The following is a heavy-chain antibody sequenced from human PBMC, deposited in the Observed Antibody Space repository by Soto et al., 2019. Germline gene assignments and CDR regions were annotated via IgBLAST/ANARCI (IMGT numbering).Heavy chain of an antibody. CDR3: GRGRSGQIVVFY. V-gene: IGHV1-2*02. CDR2: IGPESGAT. J-gene: IGHJ4*02. Sequence: ASVKVSCKASGYTFTGHYIHWVRQAPEQGPEWMGEIGPESGATRYAQRFQGRVTMTRDMSITTVYMELSNLSPDDTAVYYCGRGRSGQIVVFYWGQGTPVTVSS. D-gene: IGHD1-26*01. CDR1: GYTFTGHY.